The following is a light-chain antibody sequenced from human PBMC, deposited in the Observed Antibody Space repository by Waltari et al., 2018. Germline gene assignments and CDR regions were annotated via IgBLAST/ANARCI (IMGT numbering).Light chain of an antibody. CDR3: SSYINRVTHVI. CDR2: DVN. V-gene: IGLV2-14*03. CDR1: SRDVGAYGY. Sequence: QSALTQPASVSGSPGQSITISCTGTSRDVGAYGYVSWYQQRPGEAPRLLIYDVNRRPAGVFDRCSGSNSGNTASLTIAGLQPEDEADYYCSSYINRVTHVIFGGGTKLTVL. J-gene: IGLJ2*01.